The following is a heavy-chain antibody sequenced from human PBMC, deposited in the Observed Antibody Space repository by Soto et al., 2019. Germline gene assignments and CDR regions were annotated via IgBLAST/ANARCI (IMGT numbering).Heavy chain of an antibody. CDR1: AFTFTSDS. V-gene: IGHV3-21*06. J-gene: IGHJ4*02. CDR3: ARGAALAGKLDL. Sequence: PGWSLRLSCESSAFTFTSDSMTWVRQAPGKGLEWVSSISSHGRDIFYADSVKGRFTISRDNAKDSLHLQMNSLTGEDSAVYYCARGAALAGKLDLWGQGTLVTVSS. D-gene: IGHD6-19*01. CDR2: ISSHGRDI.